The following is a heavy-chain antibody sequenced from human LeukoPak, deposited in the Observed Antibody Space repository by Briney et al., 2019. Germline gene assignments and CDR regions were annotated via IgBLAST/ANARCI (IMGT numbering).Heavy chain of an antibody. D-gene: IGHD3-22*01. Sequence: GGSLRLSCAAAGFTFSSYWMSWVRQAPGKGLEWVANIKKDGSEKYYVDSVKGRFTISRDNAKNSLYLQMNSLRAEDTAVYYCARDLYRIVVVPHYFDYWGQGTLVTVSS. V-gene: IGHV3-7*01. CDR1: GFTFSSYW. CDR3: ARDLYRIVVVPHYFDY. CDR2: IKKDGSEK. J-gene: IGHJ4*02.